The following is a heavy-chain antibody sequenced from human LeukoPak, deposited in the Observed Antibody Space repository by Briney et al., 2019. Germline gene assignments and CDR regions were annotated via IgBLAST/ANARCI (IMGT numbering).Heavy chain of an antibody. CDR1: GGXISGGAYY. J-gene: IGHJ4*02. V-gene: IGHV4-61*08. Sequence: SQTLSLTCTVSGGXISGGAYYWTWIRQPPGKGLEWIGYIYYSGSTNYNPSLKSRVTISVDTSKNQFSLKLSSVTAADTAVYYCARRQYGDWVDYWGQGTLVTVSS. CDR3: ARRQYGDWVDY. CDR2: IYYSGST. D-gene: IGHD4-17*01.